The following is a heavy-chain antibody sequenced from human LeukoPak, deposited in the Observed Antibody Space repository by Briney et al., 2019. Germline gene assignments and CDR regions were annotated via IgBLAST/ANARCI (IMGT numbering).Heavy chain of an antibody. CDR3: ARGGRGYSGYDPITPLN. CDR2: INLNSGGT. D-gene: IGHD5-12*01. Sequence: ASVKVSCKASGYTFTGYYMHWVRQAPGQGLEWMGWINLNSGGTNYAQKFQGRVTMTRDTSISTAYMELSRLRSDDTAVYYCARGGRGYSGYDPITPLNWGQGTLVTVSS. J-gene: IGHJ4*02. V-gene: IGHV1-2*02. CDR1: GYTFTGYY.